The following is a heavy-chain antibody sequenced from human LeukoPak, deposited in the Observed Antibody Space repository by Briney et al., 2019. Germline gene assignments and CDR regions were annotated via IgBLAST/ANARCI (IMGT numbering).Heavy chain of an antibody. CDR1: GFTFSSRA. CDR2: ISGSGDTT. V-gene: IGHV3-23*01. Sequence: GGSLRLSCAASGFTFSSRAMSWVRQVPGKGLEWVSAISGSGDTTYYADSVKGRFTISSDNSKNTLHLQMNNLGVEDTAVYFCARDIPYYGSGSYFWDYWGQGTLVTVSS. J-gene: IGHJ4*02. CDR3: ARDIPYYGSGSYFWDY. D-gene: IGHD3-10*01.